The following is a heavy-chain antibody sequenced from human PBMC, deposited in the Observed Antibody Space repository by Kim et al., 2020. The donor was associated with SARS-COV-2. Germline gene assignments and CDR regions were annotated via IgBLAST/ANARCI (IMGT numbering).Heavy chain of an antibody. CDR3: ARPYCSGGSCYSSVFDDFDI. Sequence: ASVKVSCKASGYTFTSYYMHWVRQAPGQGLEWMGIINPSGGSTSYAQKFQGRVTMTRDTSTSTVYMELSSLRSEDTAVFYCARPYCSGGSCYSSVFDDFDIWGQGPMVTVSS. V-gene: IGHV1-46*01. CDR1: GYTFTSYY. CDR2: INPSGGST. J-gene: IGHJ3*02. D-gene: IGHD2-15*01.